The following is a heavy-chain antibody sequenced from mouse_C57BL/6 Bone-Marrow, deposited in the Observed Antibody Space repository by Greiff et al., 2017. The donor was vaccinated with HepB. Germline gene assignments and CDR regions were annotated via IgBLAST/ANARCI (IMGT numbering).Heavy chain of an antibody. CDR2: ISSGGSYT. Sequence: EVHLVESGGDLVKPGGSLKLSCAASGFTFSSYGMSWVRQTPDKRLEWVATISSGGSYTYYPDSVKGRFTISRDNAKNTLYLQMSSLKSEDTAMYYCARHSNYEYWGQGTLVTVSA. J-gene: IGHJ3*01. CDR1: GFTFSSYG. D-gene: IGHD2-5*01. CDR3: ARHSNYEY. V-gene: IGHV5-6*01.